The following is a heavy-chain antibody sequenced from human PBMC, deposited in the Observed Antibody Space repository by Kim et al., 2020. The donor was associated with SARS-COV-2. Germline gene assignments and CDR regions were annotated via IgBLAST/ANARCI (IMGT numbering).Heavy chain of an antibody. CDR2: IKQDGSEK. V-gene: IGHV3-7*03. J-gene: IGHJ3*02. D-gene: IGHD3-3*01. CDR1: GFTFSSYW. Sequence: GGSLRLSCAASGFTFSSYWMSWVRQAPGKGLEWVANIKQDGSEKHFVDSVKGRFTISRDNAKNSLYLQMNSLRAEDTAVYYCARQSHPDYYDFWSGYTTLTGGAFDIWGQGTVVTVSS. CDR3: ARQSHPDYYDFWSGYTTLTGGAFDI.